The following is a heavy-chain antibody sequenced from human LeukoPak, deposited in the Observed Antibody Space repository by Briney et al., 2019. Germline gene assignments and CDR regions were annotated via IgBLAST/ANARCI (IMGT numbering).Heavy chain of an antibody. J-gene: IGHJ4*02. CDR3: ARDDSGYDHGLLDY. Sequence: EASVKVSCKASGGTFSSYAISWVRQAPGQGLEWMGGIIPIFGTANYAQKFQGRVTITADESTSTAHMELSSLRSEDTAVYYCARDDSGYDHGLLDYWGQGTLVTVSS. V-gene: IGHV1-69*01. CDR1: GGTFSSYA. CDR2: IIPIFGTA. D-gene: IGHD5-12*01.